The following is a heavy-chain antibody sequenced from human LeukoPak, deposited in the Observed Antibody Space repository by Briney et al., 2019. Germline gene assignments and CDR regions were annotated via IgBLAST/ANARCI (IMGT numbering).Heavy chain of an antibody. V-gene: IGHV3-15*01. CDR2: IKSKTDGGTT. D-gene: IGHD3-10*01. J-gene: IGHJ4*02. Sequence: GGSLRLSCAASGFTFSNAWMSWVRQAPGKGLEWVGRIKSKTDGGTTDYAAPVKGRFTISRDDSKNTLYLQMNSLKTEDTAVYYCTTARITMVRGVIPGATWGQGTLVTVSS. CDR1: GFTFSNAW. CDR3: TTARITMVRGVIPGAT.